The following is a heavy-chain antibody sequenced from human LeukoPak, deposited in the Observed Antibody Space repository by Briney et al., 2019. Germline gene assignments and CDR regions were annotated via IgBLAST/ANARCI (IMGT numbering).Heavy chain of an antibody. Sequence: KSSETLSLTCTVSGGSIDSSSYYRGWIRQPPGKGLEWIGSIYSSGSTYYNPSLKSRVTISVDTSKNQFSLKLSSVTAADTAVYYCARVGETFKANWFDPWGQGTLVTVSS. CDR3: ARVGETFKANWFDP. CDR2: IYSSGST. V-gene: IGHV4-39*07. J-gene: IGHJ5*02. CDR1: GGSIDSSSYY. D-gene: IGHD3-10*01.